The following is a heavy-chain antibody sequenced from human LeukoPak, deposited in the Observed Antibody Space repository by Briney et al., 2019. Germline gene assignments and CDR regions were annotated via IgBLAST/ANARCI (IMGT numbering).Heavy chain of an antibody. CDR1: GFTFNTYW. D-gene: IGHD3-9*01. Sequence: GGSLRLSCAASGFTFNTYWMNWVRQAPGKGLVWVSRINSDGSSTTYADSVKGRFTISRDNAKNTLYLQMNSLRADDAAVYHCAKGLVIATIDYWGQGTLVAVSS. V-gene: IGHV3-74*01. CDR2: INSDGSST. CDR3: AKGLVIATIDY. J-gene: IGHJ4*02.